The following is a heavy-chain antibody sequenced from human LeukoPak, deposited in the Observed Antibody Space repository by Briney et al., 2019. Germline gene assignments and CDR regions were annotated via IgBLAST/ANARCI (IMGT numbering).Heavy chain of an antibody. CDR2: IDSDGNT. V-gene: IGHV3-74*01. CDR1: GFTFSTYW. J-gene: IGHJ4*02. Sequence: GGSLRLSCAASGFTFSTYWMHWVRQAPGKGLVWVSRIDSDGNTYYADPVKGRFTISRDNAKNTVYLQMNSLRAEDTAVYYCARDEEWLVGNSWGQGTLVTVFS. D-gene: IGHD6-19*01. CDR3: ARDEEWLVGNS.